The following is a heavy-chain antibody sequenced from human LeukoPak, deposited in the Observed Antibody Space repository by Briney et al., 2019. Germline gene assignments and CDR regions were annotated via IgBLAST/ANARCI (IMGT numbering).Heavy chain of an antibody. J-gene: IGHJ4*02. D-gene: IGHD1-14*01. Sequence: GGSLRISCAASGFTVSYNHMSWVRQAPGKGLEWVSLIYSHGATDYADSVKGRFTISRDTSKNTLYLQMNSLRAEDTAVYFCATYNNGLHFFDYWGQGTLVTVSS. CDR1: GFTVSYNH. V-gene: IGHV3-53*01. CDR3: ATYNNGLHFFDY. CDR2: IYSHGAT.